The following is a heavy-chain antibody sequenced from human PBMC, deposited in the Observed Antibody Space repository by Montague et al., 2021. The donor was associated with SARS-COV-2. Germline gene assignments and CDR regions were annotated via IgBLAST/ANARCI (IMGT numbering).Heavy chain of an antibody. J-gene: IGHJ4*02. D-gene: IGHD6-19*01. CDR2: INRDGTEE. CDR1: GFTLRGYW. Sequence: SLRLSCAASGFTLRGYWMTWVRRAPGKGLEWVARINRDGTEESYVDSVRGRFTISRDNAQNSLFLQINRLRVEDTAVYYCARDRGWQSYDSWGQGTLVIVSS. CDR3: ARDRGWQSYDS. V-gene: IGHV3-7*01.